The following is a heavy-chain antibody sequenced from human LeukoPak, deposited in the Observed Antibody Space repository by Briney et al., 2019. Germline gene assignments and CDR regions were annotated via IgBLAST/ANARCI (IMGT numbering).Heavy chain of an antibody. CDR1: GYMFTTYY. CDR2: IHTSGGST. CDR3: AREGYSGYDWFDY. Sequence: ASVKVSCKASGYMFTTYYIHWVRQAPGQGLEWMGIIHTSGGSTTYAQKFQGRVTMTRDTFTSTVYMELSSLRSEDMAVYYCAREGYSGYDWFDYWGQGTLVTVSS. J-gene: IGHJ4*02. V-gene: IGHV1-46*01. D-gene: IGHD5-12*01.